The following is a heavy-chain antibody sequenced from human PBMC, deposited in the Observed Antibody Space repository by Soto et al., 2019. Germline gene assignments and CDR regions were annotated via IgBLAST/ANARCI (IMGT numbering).Heavy chain of an antibody. J-gene: IGHJ4*02. CDR1: GYTFTSYD. D-gene: IGHD3-16*02. CDR3: ARGAGGLHLGELSLALDF. V-gene: IGHV1-8*01. CDR2: MSPESGNR. Sequence: QVQLVQSGAEVKKPGASVKVSCKASGYTFTSYDINWVRQATGQGLEWMGWMSPESGNRGYAEKFQGRVTMTGETSISTAYMELSSLRSDDTAVYYCARGAGGLHLGELSLALDFWGQGTLVSVST.